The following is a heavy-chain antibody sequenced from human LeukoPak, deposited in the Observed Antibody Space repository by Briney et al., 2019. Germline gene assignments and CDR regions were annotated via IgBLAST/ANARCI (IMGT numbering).Heavy chain of an antibody. V-gene: IGHV4-61*02. CDR3: AREYSSSRWDY. J-gene: IGHJ4*02. CDR2: IYTSGST. D-gene: IGHD6-13*01. Sequence: PSQTLSLTCTVSGGSISSGSYYWSWIRQPAGKGLEWIGRIYTSGSTSYNPSLKSRVTMSVDTSKNQFSLKLSSVTAADTAVYYCAREYSSSRWDYWGQGTLVTVSS. CDR1: GGSISSGSYY.